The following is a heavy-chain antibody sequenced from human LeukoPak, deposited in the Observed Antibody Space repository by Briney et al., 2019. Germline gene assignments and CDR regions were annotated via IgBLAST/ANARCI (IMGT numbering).Heavy chain of an antibody. D-gene: IGHD4-17*01. CDR1: GGSITRNNW. Sequence: SETLSLTCAVSGGSITRNNWWSWVRQPPGKGLERIGEISHTGSANYNPSLKSRVTMSVDKSKNQFSLKLISVTAADTAVYYCASDYGDYVTDAFDIWGQGTMVTVSS. CDR2: ISHTGSA. CDR3: ASDYGDYVTDAFDI. V-gene: IGHV4-4*02. J-gene: IGHJ3*02.